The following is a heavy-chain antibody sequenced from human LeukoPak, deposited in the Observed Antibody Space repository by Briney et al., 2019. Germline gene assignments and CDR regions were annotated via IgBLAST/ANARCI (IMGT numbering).Heavy chain of an antibody. CDR3: ARDGYNYFDY. Sequence: GGSLRLSCAASGFTFSDYYMSWIRQAPGKGLGWVSYISSSGSTIYYADSVRGRFTSSRDNAKNSLHLQMDSLRAEDTAIYFCARDGYNYFDYWGQGILVTVSS. CDR2: ISSSGSTI. D-gene: IGHD5-24*01. V-gene: IGHV3-11*01. J-gene: IGHJ4*02. CDR1: GFTFSDYY.